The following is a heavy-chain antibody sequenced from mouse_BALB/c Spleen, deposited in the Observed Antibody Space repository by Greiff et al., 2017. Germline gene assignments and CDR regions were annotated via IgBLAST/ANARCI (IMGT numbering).Heavy chain of an antibody. D-gene: IGHD2-14*01. V-gene: IGHV5-17*02. CDR2: ISSGGSTI. CDR1: GFTFSSFG. CDR3: ARSYYRYDWFAY. J-gene: IGHJ3*01. Sequence: DVMLVESGGGLVQPGGSRKLSCAASGFTFSSFGMHWVRQAPEKGLEWVAYISSGGSTIYYADTVKGRFTISRDNPKNTLFLQMTSLRSEDTAMYYCARSYYRYDWFAYWGQGTLVTVSA.